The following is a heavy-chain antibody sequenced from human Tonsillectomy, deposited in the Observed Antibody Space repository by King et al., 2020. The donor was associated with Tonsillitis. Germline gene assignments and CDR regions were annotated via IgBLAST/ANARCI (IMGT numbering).Heavy chain of an antibody. CDR3: TREYPGYDFGHGY. J-gene: IGHJ4*02. V-gene: IGHV3-48*01. CDR1: GFSFSFYR. Sequence: VQLVESGGSLVQPGGSLRLSCAASGFSFSFYRMNWVRQAPGKGLEWLASISSTSSIIHYADSVKGRFTISRDNANSSLHLQMSTLRAEDTALYYCTREYPGYDFGHGYWGQGTLVTVSS. CDR2: ISSTSSII. D-gene: IGHD5-12*01.